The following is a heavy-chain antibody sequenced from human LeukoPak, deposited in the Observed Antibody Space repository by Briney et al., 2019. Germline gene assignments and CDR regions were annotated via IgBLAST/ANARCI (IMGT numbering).Heavy chain of an antibody. CDR2: ISSSGSTI. J-gene: IGHJ4*02. Sequence: GGSLRLSCAASGFTFSSYEMNWVRQAPGKGLEGVSYISSSGSTIYYADSVKGPFPIPRDHPKNPLSLPINRLRAEDTAVYYCARTPFDCSRWGPGTLVPLFS. D-gene: IGHD2-21*01. CDR1: GFTFSSYE. V-gene: IGHV3-48*03. CDR3: ARTPFDCSR.